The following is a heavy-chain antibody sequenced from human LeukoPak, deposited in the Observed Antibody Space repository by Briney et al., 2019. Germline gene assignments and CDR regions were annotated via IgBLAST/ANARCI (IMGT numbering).Heavy chain of an antibody. J-gene: IGHJ4*02. Sequence: PGESPKIFCKGSGYRFIPYWIGWVRQMPGKGLEWMGIIYPGDSETTYSPSFQGQVIISADKSISTAYLQWTSLKASDTAMYYCARRVHRGGSYSSHSDYWGQGTLVTVSS. CDR1: GYRFIPYW. D-gene: IGHD1-26*01. CDR2: IYPGDSET. V-gene: IGHV5-51*01. CDR3: ARRVHRGGSYSSHSDY.